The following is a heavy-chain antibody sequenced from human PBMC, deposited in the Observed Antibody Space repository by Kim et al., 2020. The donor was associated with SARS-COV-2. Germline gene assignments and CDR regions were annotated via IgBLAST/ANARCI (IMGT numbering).Heavy chain of an antibody. CDR3: ARVYDFWSGHYYFDY. J-gene: IGHJ4*02. Sequence: PSLKSRVTISVDTSKNQFSLKLSSVTAADTAVYYCARVYDFWSGHYYFDYWGQGTLVTVSS. D-gene: IGHD3-3*01. V-gene: IGHV4-31*02.